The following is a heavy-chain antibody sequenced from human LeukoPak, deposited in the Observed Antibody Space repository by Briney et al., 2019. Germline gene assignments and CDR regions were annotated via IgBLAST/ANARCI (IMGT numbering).Heavy chain of an antibody. D-gene: IGHD6-19*01. J-gene: IGHJ4*02. CDR1: GFTFSSYS. CDR3: ARGPAYSSGWSLDY. CDR2: ISSSSSYI. Sequence: GGSLRLSRAASGFTFSSYSMNWVRQAPGKGLEWVSPISSSSSYIYYADSVKGRFTISRDNAKNSLYLQMNSLRAEDTAVYYCARGPAYSSGWSLDYWGQGTLVTVSS. V-gene: IGHV3-21*01.